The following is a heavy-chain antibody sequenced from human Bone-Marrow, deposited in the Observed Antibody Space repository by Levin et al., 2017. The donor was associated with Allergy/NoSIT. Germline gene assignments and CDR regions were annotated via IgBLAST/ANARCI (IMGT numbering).Heavy chain of an antibody. D-gene: IGHD5/OR15-5a*01. J-gene: IGHJ4*02. CDR1: GFTFSTYA. CDR3: ARLSTVSTTDY. V-gene: IGHV3-23*01. Sequence: PGGSLRLSCAASGFTFSTYALTWVRQAPGKGLEWVSSISATGGGTYYADSVKGRFTISRDNSKNTLYLQMNSLRAEDTAVYYCARLSTVSTTDYWGQGTLVTVSS. CDR2: ISATGGGT.